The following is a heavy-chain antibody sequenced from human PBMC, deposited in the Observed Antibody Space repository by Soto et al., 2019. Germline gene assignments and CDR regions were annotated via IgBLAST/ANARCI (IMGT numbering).Heavy chain of an antibody. CDR3: ARARLTVRVEVIIGGPSFVF. CDR1: VFTVTTNY. Sequence: GGSLRLSCAASVFTVTTNYVSWVRQAPGRGLRWVSLIYCGGSTPHAESVKGRFTVARDNSKNMLCLQMNSLRVEDTAVNFCARARLTVRVEVIIGGPSFVFWGQGTLVTVSS. J-gene: IGHJ4*02. V-gene: IGHV3-53*01. D-gene: IGHD3-22*01. CDR2: IYCGGST.